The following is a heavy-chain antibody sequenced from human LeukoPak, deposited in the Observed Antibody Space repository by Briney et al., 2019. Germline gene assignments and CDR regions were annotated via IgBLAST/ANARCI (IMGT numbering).Heavy chain of an antibody. CDR2: ISAYNGNT. J-gene: IGHJ3*02. CDR3: ARLGLLSGSYYNRGSDAFDI. CDR1: GYTFTSYG. V-gene: IGHV1-18*01. D-gene: IGHD3-10*01. Sequence: ASVEVSCRASGYTFTSYGISWVRQAPGQGLEWMGWISAYNGNTNYAQKLQGRVTMTTDTSTSTAYMELRSLRSDDTAVYYCARLGLLSGSYYNRGSDAFDIWGQGTMVTVSS.